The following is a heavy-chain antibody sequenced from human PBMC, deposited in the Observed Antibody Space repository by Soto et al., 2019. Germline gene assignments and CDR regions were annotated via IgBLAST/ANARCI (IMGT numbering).Heavy chain of an antibody. V-gene: IGHV4-61*08. CDR3: ERGAENLGYYGFEV. Sequence: AGTXALSCAFSGVSVRIGDDVLNGIRQPPGRRLEWLGYMYYTGVTNYNHSLKSRVSMSVDTSKNQFSLKLTSLTAADTAVYYCERGAENLGYYGFEVWGQGITVTVYS. D-gene: IGHD3-3*01. J-gene: IGHJ6*02. CDR1: GVSVRIGDDV. CDR2: MYYTGVT.